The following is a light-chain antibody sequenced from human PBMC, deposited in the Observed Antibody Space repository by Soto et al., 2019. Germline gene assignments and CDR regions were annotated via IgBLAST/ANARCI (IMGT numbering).Light chain of an antibody. Sequence: QSALTQPASVSGSPGQSITISCTGTSSDVGGYNYVSWYQQHPGKAPKLMIYEVSTRPSGVSNRSSGSKSGNTASLTISGLQAEDESDYYCSSYTSSSTYVFGTGTKVTVL. CDR3: SSYTSSSTYV. CDR1: SSDVGGYNY. V-gene: IGLV2-14*01. CDR2: EVS. J-gene: IGLJ1*01.